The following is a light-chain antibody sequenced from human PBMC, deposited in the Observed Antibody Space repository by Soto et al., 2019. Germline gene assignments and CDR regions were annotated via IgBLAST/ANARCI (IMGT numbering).Light chain of an antibody. V-gene: IGKV1D-17*01. CDR1: QGISNY. CDR3: LQHNSYPPLT. J-gene: IGKJ4*01. Sequence: NIQMTQSPSAMSASVGDRVTITCRARQGISNYLAWFQQKPGKVPKHLIYAASSLQSGVPSRFSGSGSGTEFTLTISSLQPEDFATYYCLQHNSYPPLTFGGGTNVEIK. CDR2: AAS.